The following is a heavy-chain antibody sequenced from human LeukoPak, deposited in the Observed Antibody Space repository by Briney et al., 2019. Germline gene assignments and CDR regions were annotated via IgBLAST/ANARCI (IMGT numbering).Heavy chain of an antibody. V-gene: IGHV3-7*01. CDR2: IKQDGSEK. CDR1: GFTFSSYW. J-gene: IGHJ4*02. CDR3: ARGRLRWPHGFGY. Sequence: GGSLRLSCAASGFTFSSYWMSWVRQAPGKGLEWVANIKQDGSEKYYVDSVKGRFTISRDNTKNSLYLQMNSLRAEDTAVYYCARGRLRWPHGFGYWGQGTLVTVSS. D-gene: IGHD4-23*01.